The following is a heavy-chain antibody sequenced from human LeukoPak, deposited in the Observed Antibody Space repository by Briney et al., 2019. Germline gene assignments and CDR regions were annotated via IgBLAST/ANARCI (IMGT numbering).Heavy chain of an antibody. CDR1: GGSISSSDYY. Sequence: SETLSLTCTVSGGSISSSDYYWSWIRQHPGKGLEWIGYIYYSGSTYYNPSPKSRVTISVDTSKNQFSLKLSSVTAADTAVYYCARARTRAAIPDYWGQGTLVTVSS. V-gene: IGHV4-31*03. J-gene: IGHJ4*02. D-gene: IGHD2-21*02. CDR2: IYYSGST. CDR3: ARARTRAAIPDY.